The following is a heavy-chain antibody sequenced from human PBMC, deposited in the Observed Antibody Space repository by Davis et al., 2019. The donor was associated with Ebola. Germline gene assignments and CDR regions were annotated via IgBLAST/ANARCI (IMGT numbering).Heavy chain of an antibody. Sequence: GESLKISCAASGFTFSSYSMNWVRQAPGKGLEWVSYISSSSSTIYYADSVKGRFTISRDNAKNSLYLQMNSLRDEDTAVYYCARDFPTVLQWFGEESDWYFDLWGRGTLVTVSS. D-gene: IGHD3-10*01. CDR1: GFTFSSYS. CDR2: ISSSSSTI. J-gene: IGHJ2*01. V-gene: IGHV3-48*02. CDR3: ARDFPTVLQWFGEESDWYFDL.